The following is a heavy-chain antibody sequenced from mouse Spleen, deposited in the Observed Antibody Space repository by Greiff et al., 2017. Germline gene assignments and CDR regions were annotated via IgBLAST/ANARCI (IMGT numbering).Heavy chain of an antibody. CDR1: GFTFSSYA. D-gene: IGHD1-1*01. Sequence: EVKLVESGGGLVKPGGSLKLSCAASGFTFSSYAMSWVRQTPEKRLEWVATISSGGSYTYYPDSVKGRFTISRDNAKNTLYLQMSSLRSEDTAMYYCARQRTTVVTYYFDYWGQGTTLTVSS. CDR3: ARQRTTVVTYYFDY. J-gene: IGHJ2*01. V-gene: IGHV5-9-3*01. CDR2: ISSGGSYT.